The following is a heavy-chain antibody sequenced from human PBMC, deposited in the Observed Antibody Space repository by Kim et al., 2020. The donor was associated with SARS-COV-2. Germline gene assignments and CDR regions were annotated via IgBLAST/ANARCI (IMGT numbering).Heavy chain of an antibody. CDR3: ARDWGSGTYGVFDF. D-gene: IGHD1-26*01. CDR2: IFFNGRT. CDR1: GGSISSYY. V-gene: IGHV4-59*01. Sequence: SETLSLTCIVSGGSISSYYWSWIRQPPGKRLEWIGYIFFNGRTNYNPSLKSRVTVSIDTSKNQFSLKLSSLTAADTAVYYCARDWGSGTYGVFDFWGQGTLVTVSS. J-gene: IGHJ4*02.